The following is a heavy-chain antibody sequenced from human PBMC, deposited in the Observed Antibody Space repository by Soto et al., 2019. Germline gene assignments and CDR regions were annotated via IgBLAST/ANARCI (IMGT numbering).Heavy chain of an antibody. CDR3: AKDSSGRRGGCDY. J-gene: IGHJ4*02. V-gene: IGHV3-30*18. Sequence: QVQLVESGGGVVQPGRSLRLSCAASGFTFSSYGMHWVRQAPGKGLEWVAGISYDGSNKYYADSVKGRFTISRDNSKNTLYLQMNSLRAEDTAVYYCAKDSSGRRGGCDYWGQGTLVTVSS. CDR1: GFTFSSYG. D-gene: IGHD6-19*01. CDR2: ISYDGSNK.